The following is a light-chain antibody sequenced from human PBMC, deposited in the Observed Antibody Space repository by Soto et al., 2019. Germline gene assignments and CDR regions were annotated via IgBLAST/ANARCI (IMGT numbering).Light chain of an antibody. CDR3: QQYGRWCT. J-gene: IGKJ1*01. CDR1: QSVSSSY. CDR2: GAS. V-gene: IGKV3-20*01. Sequence: EIVLTQSPGTLSLSPGERATLSCRASQSVSSSYLAWYQQKPGQAPRLLIYGASSRATGIPDRFSGSGSGTDFTLTISRLEPEDFAVYYCQQYGRWCTFGQGTKVEIK.